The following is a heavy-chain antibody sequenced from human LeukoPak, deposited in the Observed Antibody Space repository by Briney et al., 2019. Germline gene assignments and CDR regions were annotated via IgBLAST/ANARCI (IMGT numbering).Heavy chain of an antibody. CDR1: VFTLSRYE. Sequence: PGWALRLSCAASVFTLSRYEMNWVRQAPGRGLEGVSYISSIGSTTDYAASITGRFTIARDNAKTSLYLKMNSLRAEDTAVYYFARDMRDYGSGSYRYYYYVMDVWGQGTPVTVSS. V-gene: IGHV3-48*03. D-gene: IGHD3-10*01. J-gene: IGHJ6*02. CDR3: ARDMRDYGSGSYRYYYYVMDV. CDR2: ISSIGSTT.